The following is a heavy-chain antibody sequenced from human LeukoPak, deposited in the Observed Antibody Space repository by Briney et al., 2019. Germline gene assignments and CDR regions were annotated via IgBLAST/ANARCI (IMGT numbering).Heavy chain of an antibody. Sequence: ASVKVSCKTSGYDFTTHGIGWVRQAPGQGLEWVGWISTCNGNTNYAQKLQGRVTLTTDTSTSTAYMELRNLRSDDTATYFCARRNYGKLHFDYWGQGTLVTVSS. CDR3: ARRNYGKLHFDY. CDR1: GYDFTTHG. V-gene: IGHV1-18*01. D-gene: IGHD1-7*01. J-gene: IGHJ4*02. CDR2: ISTCNGNT.